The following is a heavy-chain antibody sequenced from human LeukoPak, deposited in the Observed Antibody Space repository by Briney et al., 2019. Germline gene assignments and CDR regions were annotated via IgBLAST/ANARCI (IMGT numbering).Heavy chain of an antibody. CDR2: ISGSGGST. CDR3: AKETDPYGYSGSLSTFDY. J-gene: IGHJ4*02. CDR1: GFTVSSNY. D-gene: IGHD1-26*01. V-gene: IGHV3-23*01. Sequence: GGSLRLSCAASGFTVSSNYMIWVRQAPGKGLEWVSAISGSGGSTYYADSVKGRFTISRDNSKNTLYLQMNSLRAEDTAVYYCAKETDPYGYSGSLSTFDYWGQGTLVTVSS.